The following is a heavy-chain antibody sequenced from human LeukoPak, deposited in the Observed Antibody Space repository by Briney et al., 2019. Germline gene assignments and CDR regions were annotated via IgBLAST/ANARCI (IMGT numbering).Heavy chain of an antibody. CDR1: GGSISSADYF. D-gene: IGHD3-3*01. CDR3: ARYLPSGFRNGYLL. V-gene: IGHV4-30-4*01. Sequence: SQTLSLTCSVSGGSISSADYFWSWIRQPPGKGLEWIGYINYSGSTFYNPSLKSRVTMSVDTSKNQFSLKLSSVTAADTAVFYCARYLPSGFRNGYLLWGQGTLVTVSS. J-gene: IGHJ4*02. CDR2: INYSGST.